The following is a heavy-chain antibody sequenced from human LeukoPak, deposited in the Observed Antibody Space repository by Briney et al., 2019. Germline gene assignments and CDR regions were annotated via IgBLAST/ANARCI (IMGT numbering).Heavy chain of an antibody. J-gene: IGHJ4*02. V-gene: IGHV3-23*01. CDR1: GFTFSSYA. D-gene: IGHD3-3*01. CDR2: ISGSGGST. CDR3: AKDRGPYYDFWSGKYDY. Sequence: GGSLRLSCAASGFTFSSYAMNWVRQAPGKGLEWVSAISGSGGSTYYADSVKGRSTISRDNSKNTLYLQMNSLRAEDTAVYYCAKDRGPYYDFWSGKYDYWGQGTLVTVSS.